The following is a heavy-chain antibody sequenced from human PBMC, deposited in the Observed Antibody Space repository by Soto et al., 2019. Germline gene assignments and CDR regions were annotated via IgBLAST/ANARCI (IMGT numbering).Heavy chain of an antibody. CDR2: VYYSGST. Sequence: SETLSLTCTVSGVSMSSYYWSWIRQPPGKGLEWIGYVYYSGSTNYNPSRKSRVTISVDTSKNQFSLKLSSVTAADTAVYYCARHPTVTTGRWFDPWGQGTLVTVSS. CDR1: GVSMSSYY. CDR3: ARHPTVTTGRWFDP. D-gene: IGHD4-17*01. V-gene: IGHV4-59*01. J-gene: IGHJ5*02.